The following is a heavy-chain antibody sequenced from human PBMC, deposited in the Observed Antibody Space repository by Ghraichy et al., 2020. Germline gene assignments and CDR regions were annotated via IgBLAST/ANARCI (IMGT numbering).Heavy chain of an antibody. CDR2: ITGSGGST. Sequence: GGSLRLSCVASGFSFSSYAMSWVRQAPGKGLDWVSGITGSGGSTYSADSVKGRFTISRDNSMNMLYLQMNSLRAEDTVVYYCARGTGYSYGKTALDYWGQGTLVTVSS. D-gene: IGHD5-18*01. J-gene: IGHJ4*02. CDR1: GFSFSSYA. CDR3: ARGTGYSYGKTALDY. V-gene: IGHV3-23*01.